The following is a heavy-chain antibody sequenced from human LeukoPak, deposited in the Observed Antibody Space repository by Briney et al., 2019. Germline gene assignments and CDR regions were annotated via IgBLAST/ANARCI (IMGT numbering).Heavy chain of an antibody. CDR2: INPNNGGT. CDR3: ARDREDILTGYDY. CDR1: GYTFTGYY. J-gene: IGHJ4*02. D-gene: IGHD3-9*01. V-gene: IGHV1-2*02. Sequence: ASVKVSCTASGYTFTGYYMHWVRQAPGQGLEWMGWINPNNGGTNYAQKCQGRVTMTRDTSISTAYMELSRLRSDDTAVYYCARDREDILTGYDYWGQGTLVTVSS.